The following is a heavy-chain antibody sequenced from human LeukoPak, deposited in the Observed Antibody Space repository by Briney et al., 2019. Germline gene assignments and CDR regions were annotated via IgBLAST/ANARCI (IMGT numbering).Heavy chain of an antibody. V-gene: IGHV4-38-2*01. CDR1: GHSISSGYY. D-gene: IGHD4-11*01. J-gene: IGHJ6*03. CDR2: MYHRGST. Sequence: SGTLSLTCSVSGHSISSGYYWGWIRQPPGKGLEWIGTMYHRGSTYYNPSLKGRVTMSGDTSKNHFSLKLSSVIAADAAVYYCARHRGDNSNPRYYFYYMDVWGKGTTVTVSS. CDR3: ARHRGDNSNPRYYFYYMDV.